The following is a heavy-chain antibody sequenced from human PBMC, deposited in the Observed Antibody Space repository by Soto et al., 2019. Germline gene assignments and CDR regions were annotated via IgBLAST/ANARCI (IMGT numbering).Heavy chain of an antibody. Sequence: HPGGSLRLSCAASGFTFSSYAMSWVRQAPGKGLEWVSAISGSGGSTYYADSVKGRFTISRDNSKNTLYLQMNSLRAEDTAVYYCAKGGNILGPTGHGMDVWGQGTTVTVSS. CDR2: ISGSGGST. CDR1: GFTFSSYA. V-gene: IGHV3-23*01. D-gene: IGHD3-3*02. CDR3: AKGGNILGPTGHGMDV. J-gene: IGHJ6*02.